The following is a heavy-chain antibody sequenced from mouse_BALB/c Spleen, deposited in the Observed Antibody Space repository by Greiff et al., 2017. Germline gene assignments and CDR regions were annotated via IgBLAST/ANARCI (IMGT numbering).Heavy chain of an antibody. J-gene: IGHJ3*01. CDR1: GYSFTGYF. CDR2: INPYNGDT. CDR3: ARNRYDRGPAWFAY. V-gene: IGHV1-20*02. Sequence: VQLQQSGPELVKPGASVKISCKASGYSFTGYFMNWVMQSHGKSLEWIGRINPYNGDTFYNQKFKGKATLTVDKSSSTAHMELRSLASEDSAVYYCARNRYDRGPAWFAYWGQGTLVTVSA. D-gene: IGHD2-14*01.